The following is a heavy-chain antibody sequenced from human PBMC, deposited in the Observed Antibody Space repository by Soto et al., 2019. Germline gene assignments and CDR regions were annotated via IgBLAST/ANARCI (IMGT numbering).Heavy chain of an antibody. CDR2: ISPTGGST. CDR1: GYTHTFNTYA. Sequence: GGSLRLSCAGSGYTHTFNTYAMSWVRQAPGKGLEWVAGISPTGGSTYYADSVKGRFTISRDNSKDTLFLQMSSLRVEDAAVYFCAKDLRWMGCSGGSCYYPYYMDVWGKGTTVTVSS. J-gene: IGHJ6*03. CDR3: AKDLRWMGCSGGSCYYPYYMDV. V-gene: IGHV3-23*01. D-gene: IGHD2-15*01.